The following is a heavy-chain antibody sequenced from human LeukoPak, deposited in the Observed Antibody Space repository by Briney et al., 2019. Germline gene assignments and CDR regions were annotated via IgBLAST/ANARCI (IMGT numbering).Heavy chain of an antibody. CDR3: TRVGYIDEGIDY. J-gene: IGHJ4*01. Sequence: GGSLRLSCVASGFPFSSYWMTWVRQAPGKGLEWVANIKQDGSKKSYVDSVKGRFTISRDNAKNSLYLQMNSLRAEDTAIYYCTRVGYIDEGIDYWGQEPWSPSPQ. V-gene: IGHV3-7*04. CDR2: IKQDGSKK. CDR1: GFPFSSYW. D-gene: IGHD5-24*01.